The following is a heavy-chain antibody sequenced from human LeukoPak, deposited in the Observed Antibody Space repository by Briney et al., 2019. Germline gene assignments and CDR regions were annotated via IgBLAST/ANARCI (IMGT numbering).Heavy chain of an antibody. J-gene: IGHJ4*02. CDR1: GFTFSSYA. CDR2: ISGSGGST. CDR3: AKADRRGYYDSSGYYWDY. D-gene: IGHD3-22*01. V-gene: IGHV3-23*01. Sequence: GGSLRLSCAPSGFTFSSYAMSWVRQAPGKGLEWVSAISGSGGSTYYADSVKGRFTISRGNSKNTLYLQMNSLRAEDTAVYYCAKADRRGYYDSSGYYWDYWGQGTLVTVSS.